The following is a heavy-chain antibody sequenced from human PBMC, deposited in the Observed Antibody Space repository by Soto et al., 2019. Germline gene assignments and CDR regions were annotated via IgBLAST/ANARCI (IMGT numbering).Heavy chain of an antibody. D-gene: IGHD2-15*01. V-gene: IGHV1-3*01. CDR3: ARGPGGPDGPGDY. Sequence: QVQLVQSGAEVKKPGASVKVSCKASGYTFTNYAMHWVRQAPGQRLEWMGWINAGNGNTKYSQKFQGRVTITRDTSASTAYMALSSLRSEDTAVYYCARGPGGPDGPGDYWGQGTLVTVSS. CDR2: INAGNGNT. CDR1: GYTFTNYA. J-gene: IGHJ4*02.